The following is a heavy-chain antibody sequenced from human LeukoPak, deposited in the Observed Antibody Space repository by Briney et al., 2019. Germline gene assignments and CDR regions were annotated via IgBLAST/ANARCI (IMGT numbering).Heavy chain of an antibody. CDR3: ARVALKYCSSTSCYAGDY. CDR2: FSSSSSYI. J-gene: IGHJ4*02. CDR1: GFTFSSYS. Sequence: GGSLRLSCAASGFTFSSYSMNWVRQAPGKGLEWVSSFSSSSSYIYYADSVKGRFTISRDNAKNSLYLQMNSLRAEDTAVYYCARVALKYCSSTSCYAGDYWGQGTLVTVSS. V-gene: IGHV3-21*01. D-gene: IGHD2-2*01.